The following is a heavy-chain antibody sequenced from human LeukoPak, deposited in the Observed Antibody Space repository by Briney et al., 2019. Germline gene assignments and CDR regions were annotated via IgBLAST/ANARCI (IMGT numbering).Heavy chain of an antibody. CDR3: ARDSSGAGWNYKNYDDWFDP. J-gene: IGHJ5*02. CDR1: GGSISSSNYY. Sequence: PSETLSLTCTVSGGSISSSNYYWVWIRQPPGKGLEWIGSIYYSGSTYYNPSLKSRVTISVDTSNNQFSLKVSSVTAADTAVYYCARDSSGAGWNYKNYDDWFDPWGQGSLVTVSS. CDR2: IYYSGST. V-gene: IGHV4-39*07. D-gene: IGHD1-7*01.